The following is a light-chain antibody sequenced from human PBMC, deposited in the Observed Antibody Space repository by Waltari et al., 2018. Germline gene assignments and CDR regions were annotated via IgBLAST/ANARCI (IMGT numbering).Light chain of an antibody. CDR1: SGHSSNI. Sequence: QLVLTQSPSASASLGASIKLTCTLSSGHSSNIIAWLQQQPERGPRYLMKVNSDGTQSKGDDIPDRVSVSISGAARYLTISSRQSEDEADYYCQTGGHGTWVFGGGTKVTVL. CDR2: VNSDGTQ. J-gene: IGLJ3*02. CDR3: QTGGHGTWV. V-gene: IGLV4-69*01.